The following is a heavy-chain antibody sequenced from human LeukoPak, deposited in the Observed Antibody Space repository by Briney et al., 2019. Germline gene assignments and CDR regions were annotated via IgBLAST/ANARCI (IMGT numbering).Heavy chain of an antibody. CDR3: AKRVVVVAVGWYFDL. Sequence: GGSLRLSCAASGFTFSSYAMSWVRQAPGKGLEWVSVISGSGGSTYYADSVKGRFTISRDNSKNTLYLQMNSLRAEDTAVYYCAKRVVVVAVGWYFDLWGRGTLVTVSS. D-gene: IGHD2-15*01. CDR2: ISGSGGST. V-gene: IGHV3-23*01. CDR1: GFTFSSYA. J-gene: IGHJ2*01.